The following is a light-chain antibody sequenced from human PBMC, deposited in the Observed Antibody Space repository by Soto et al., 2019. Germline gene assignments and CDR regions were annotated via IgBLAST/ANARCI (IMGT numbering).Light chain of an antibody. V-gene: IGLV2-11*01. J-gene: IGLJ1*01. CDR2: AVT. CDR1: SSDVGGYNY. CDR3: CSYAGSYTHDG. Sequence: QSALTQPRSVSGSPGQSVTISCTGTSSDVGGYNYVSWYQQYPGKAPKVMIYAVTKRPSGVPDRSSGSKSGNTAALTTSGLQAEEEADYSCCSYAGSYTHDGLGTGTKLTV.